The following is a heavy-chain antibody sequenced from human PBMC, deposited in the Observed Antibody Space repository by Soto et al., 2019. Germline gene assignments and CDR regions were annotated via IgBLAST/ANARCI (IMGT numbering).Heavy chain of an antibody. J-gene: IGHJ4*02. V-gene: IGHV3-30*12. Sequence: GGSLRLSCSASGFTFSSYGMHWVRQAPGKGLEWVARIYNDGSNTNYADSVKGRFTISRDNAKNTLYLQVNSLRAEDTAVYYCARDYDSSGYYDLWSGPDFDYWGQGTLVTVSS. CDR3: ARDYDSSGYYDLWSGPDFDY. CDR2: IYNDGSNT. D-gene: IGHD3-22*01. CDR1: GFTFSSYG.